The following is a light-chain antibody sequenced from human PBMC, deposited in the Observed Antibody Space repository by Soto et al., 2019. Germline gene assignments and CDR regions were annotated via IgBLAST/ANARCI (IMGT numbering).Light chain of an antibody. CDR1: QSLRSN. CDR2: SAS. Sequence: EIVMTKSPVTLSVSKGATVILSCRASQSLRSNLAWYQQKPGQTPRLLIYSASIRAAATPARFSGSGAGTNFSLTISSLQSEDFAVYYCQQYNNWPRTFGGGTKVDIK. J-gene: IGKJ4*01. CDR3: QQYNNWPRT. V-gene: IGKV3-15*01.